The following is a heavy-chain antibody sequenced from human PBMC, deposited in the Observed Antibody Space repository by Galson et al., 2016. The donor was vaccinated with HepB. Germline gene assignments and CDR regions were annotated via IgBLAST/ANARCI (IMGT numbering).Heavy chain of an antibody. J-gene: IGHJ4*02. CDR3: ARFPFGTTYDY. D-gene: IGHD1-1*01. CDR1: GVSFSNYW. CDR2: IKQDESEK. V-gene: IGHV3-7*03. Sequence: SLRLSCATSGVSFSNYWMSWVRQAPGKGLEWVANIKQDESEKYYVDSVKGRFTISRDNSKNSLFLHMNSLRAEDTAIYYCARFPFGTTYDYWGKGALVTVSS.